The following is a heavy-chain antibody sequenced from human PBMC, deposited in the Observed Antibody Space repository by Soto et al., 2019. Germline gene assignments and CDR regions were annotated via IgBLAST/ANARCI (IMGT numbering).Heavy chain of an antibody. Sequence: QVTLKESGPVLVKPTETLTLTCTVSGFSLSNARMGVSWIRQPPGKALEWLAHIFSNDEKSYSTSLKSRLTISKDTSKSQVVLTMTNMDPVDTATYYCARIRDYGGNSGRPTYNWFDPWGQGTLVTVSS. CDR1: GFSLSNARMG. CDR2: IFSNDEK. CDR3: ARIRDYGGNSGRPTYNWFDP. J-gene: IGHJ5*02. V-gene: IGHV2-26*01. D-gene: IGHD4-17*01.